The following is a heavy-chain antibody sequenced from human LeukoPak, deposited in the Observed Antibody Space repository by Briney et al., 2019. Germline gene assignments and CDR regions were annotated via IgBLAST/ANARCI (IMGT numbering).Heavy chain of an antibody. CDR1: GFTLSNYW. CDR3: ARFVVVTAGDY. CDR2: LHSNGAFT. V-gene: IGHV3-74*01. J-gene: IGHJ4*01. D-gene: IGHD2-21*02. Sequence: GGSLRLSCSASGFTLSNYWMHWVRQAPGKGLVWVARLHSNGAFTTYADSVKGRFTISRDTAKNALYLQMNSLRVEDTAVYYCARFVVVTAGDYWGQGTLVTVSS.